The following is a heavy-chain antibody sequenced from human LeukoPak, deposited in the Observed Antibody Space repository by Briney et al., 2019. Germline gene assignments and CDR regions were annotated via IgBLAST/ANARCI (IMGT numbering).Heavy chain of an antibody. J-gene: IGHJ4*02. CDR2: ISSSGSTI. V-gene: IGHV3-11*01. CDR1: GFTFSDYY. D-gene: IGHD3-9*01. Sequence: PGGSLRLSCAASGFTFSDYYMSWIRQAPGKGLEWVSYISSSGSTIYYADSVKGRFTISRDNAKNSLYLQMNSLRAEDTAVYYCARAKHVMKFDWLLPPPTDWGQGTLVTVSS. CDR3: ARAKHVMKFDWLLPPPTD.